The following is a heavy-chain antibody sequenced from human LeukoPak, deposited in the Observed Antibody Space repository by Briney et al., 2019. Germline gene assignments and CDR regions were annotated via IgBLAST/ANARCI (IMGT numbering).Heavy chain of an antibody. V-gene: IGHV1-69*06. CDR1: GGTFSSYA. D-gene: IGHD3-3*01. Sequence: ASVKVSCKASGGTFSSYAISWVRQAPVQGLEWMGGIIPIFGTANYAQKFRGRVTITADKSTSTAYMELSSLRSEDTAVYYCARPKYDFWSGSYFDYWGQGTLVTVSS. CDR3: ARPKYDFWSGSYFDY. J-gene: IGHJ4*02. CDR2: IIPIFGTA.